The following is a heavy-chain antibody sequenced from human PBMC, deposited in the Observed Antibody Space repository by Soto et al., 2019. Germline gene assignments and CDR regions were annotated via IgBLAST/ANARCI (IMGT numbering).Heavy chain of an antibody. CDR1: GYTFTNYY. CDR3: ARDFSGPMAY. J-gene: IGHJ4*02. D-gene: IGHD3-10*01. CDR2: IYPSGGST. Sequence: VASVKVSCKASGYTFTNYYMHWVRQAPGQGLEWMGIIYPSGGSTRNAQKFQGRVTMTRDTSTSTVYMELSSLRSEDTAVYYCARDFSGPMAYWCRGTLATVSS. V-gene: IGHV1-46*01.